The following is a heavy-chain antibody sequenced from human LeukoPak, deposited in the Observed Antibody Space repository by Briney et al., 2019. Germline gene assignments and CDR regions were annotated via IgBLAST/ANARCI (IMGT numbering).Heavy chain of an antibody. J-gene: IGHJ4*02. CDR2: IHPSGAST. CDR1: GYTFTDYY. D-gene: IGHD7-27*01. V-gene: IGHV1-46*03. CDR3: SRVATGEPPYFDY. Sequence: ASVKVSCKASGYTFTDYYMHWVRQAPGQGPEWMGRIHPSGASTSYAQKFQGRVTMTRDTSTSTVYMELSSVTSEDTAVYYRSRVATGEPPYFDYWGQGTLVTVSS.